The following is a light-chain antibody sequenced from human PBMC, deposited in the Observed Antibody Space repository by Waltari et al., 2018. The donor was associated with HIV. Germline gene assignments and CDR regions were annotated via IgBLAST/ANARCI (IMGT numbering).Light chain of an antibody. CDR2: GAA. CDR1: EKVNSG. V-gene: IGKV3-15*01. J-gene: IGKJ1*01. CDR3: QQYNNWPLAWT. Sequence: EIVPTHSLAVFSATPGKRVTLSCGPGEKVNSGLAWYQQKTGQAPRILLHGAATTVTGIPPRMSGSGGARTYSPTISSLQYAECAVYYCQQYNNWPLAWTFGRGTRVEI.